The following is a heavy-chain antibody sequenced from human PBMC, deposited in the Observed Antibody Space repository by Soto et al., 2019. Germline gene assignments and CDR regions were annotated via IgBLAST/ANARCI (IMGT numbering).Heavy chain of an antibody. Sequence: AAVKVSCKASGYTFTNYGISWVRQAPGQGXEWMGWISAYNDNTNCAQKLQGRVTMTTDTSTSTAYMELRSLRSDDTAVYYCARDTNYYDSSGNGYYFDYWGQGTLVTVSS. V-gene: IGHV1-18*01. CDR3: ARDTNYYDSSGNGYYFDY. CDR1: GYTFTNYG. CDR2: ISAYNDNT. J-gene: IGHJ4*02. D-gene: IGHD3-22*01.